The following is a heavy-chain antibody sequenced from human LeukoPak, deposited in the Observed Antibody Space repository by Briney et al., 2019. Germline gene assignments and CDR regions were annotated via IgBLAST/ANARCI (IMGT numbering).Heavy chain of an antibody. CDR3: AREQSIFGANYYGIDV. Sequence: ASVKVSCKVSGDTFNNFHFTWVRQAPGQGLEWMGGVMPTIGTANYAQKFQGRLTITADESTTTVYMELRGLRSEVTAVYYCAREQSIFGANYYGIDVWGQGTTVTVSS. V-gene: IGHV1-69*13. CDR2: VMPTIGTA. CDR1: GDTFNNFH. D-gene: IGHD3-3*01. J-gene: IGHJ6*02.